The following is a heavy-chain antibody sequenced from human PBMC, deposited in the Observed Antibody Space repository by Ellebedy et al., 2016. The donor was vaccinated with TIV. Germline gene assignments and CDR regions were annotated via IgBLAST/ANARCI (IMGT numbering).Heavy chain of an antibody. CDR1: GCTFSSQS. CDR2: IAPSSDTL. D-gene: IGHD4-17*01. V-gene: IGHV3-48*02. CDR3: ASDWGGYGDAFY. Sequence: GESLKISCAASGCTFSSQSMNWVRQAQGKGLEWISYIAPSSDTLHYADSVKGRFTVSRDNARSSLYLQMSSLRDEDTAVYYCASDWGGYGDAFYWGQGTLVTVSS. J-gene: IGHJ4*02.